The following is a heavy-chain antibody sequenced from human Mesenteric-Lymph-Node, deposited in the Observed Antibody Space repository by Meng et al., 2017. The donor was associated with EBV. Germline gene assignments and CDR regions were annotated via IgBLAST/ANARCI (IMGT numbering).Heavy chain of an antibody. V-gene: IGHV4-34*01. Sequence: QVQLQQWGAGLLKPSETLSLTCVVYGGSFRGYYWSWIRQPPGKGLEWIGEINHSGSTNYNPSLKSRVTISVDTSKNQFSLKLSSVTAADTAVYYCARVPRREGYKADYWGQGTLVTVSS. CDR2: INHSGST. CDR1: GGSFRGYY. D-gene: IGHD5-24*01. CDR3: ARVPRREGYKADY. J-gene: IGHJ4*02.